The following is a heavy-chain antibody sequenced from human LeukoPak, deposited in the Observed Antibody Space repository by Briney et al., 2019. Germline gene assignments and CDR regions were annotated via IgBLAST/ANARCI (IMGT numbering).Heavy chain of an antibody. CDR1: GYTFTNYD. J-gene: IGHJ4*02. D-gene: IGHD1-26*01. Sequence: ASVKVSCKASGYTFTNYDISWVRQAPGQGLEWMGWISAYNGNTNYAQKLQGRVTMTTDTSTSTAYMELRSLRSDDTAVYYCARVAVGVSFDYWGQGTLVTVSS. V-gene: IGHV1-18*01. CDR3: ARVAVGVSFDY. CDR2: ISAYNGNT.